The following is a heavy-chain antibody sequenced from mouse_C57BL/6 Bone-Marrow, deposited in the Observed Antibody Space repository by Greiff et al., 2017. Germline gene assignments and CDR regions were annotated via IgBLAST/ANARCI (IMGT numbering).Heavy chain of an antibody. CDR1: GYSFTGYY. Sequence: EVQLQQSGPELVKPGASVKISCKASGYSFTGYYMNWVKQSPEKSLEWIGEINPSTGGTTYNQKFKAKATLTVDKSSSTAYLQLKRLTSADSAVSYCARGGSSSYAMDYWGQGTSVTVSS. J-gene: IGHJ4*01. V-gene: IGHV1-42*01. CDR2: INPSTGGT. D-gene: IGHD1-1*01. CDR3: ARGGSSSYAMDY.